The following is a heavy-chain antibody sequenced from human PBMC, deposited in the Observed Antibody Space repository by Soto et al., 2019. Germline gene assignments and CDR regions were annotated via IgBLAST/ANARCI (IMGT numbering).Heavy chain of an antibody. CDR2: INHSGST. J-gene: IGHJ4*02. CDR3: ARGRSLRYFDWFQGPYFDY. Sequence: SETLSLTCAVYGGSFSGYYWSWIRQPPGKGLEWIGEINHSGSTNYNPSLKSRVTISVDTSMNQFSLKLSSVTAADTAVYYCARGRSLRYFDWFQGPYFDYWGQGTLVTVSS. D-gene: IGHD3-9*01. V-gene: IGHV4-34*01. CDR1: GGSFSGYY.